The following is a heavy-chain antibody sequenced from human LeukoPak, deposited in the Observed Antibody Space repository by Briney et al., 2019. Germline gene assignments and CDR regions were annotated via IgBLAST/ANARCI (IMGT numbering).Heavy chain of an antibody. Sequence: GGSLRLSCAASGFTFSSYAMSWVRQAPGKGLEWVSGILDSGYSTYYANSVKGRFTISRDNSNNTLYLQINSLRAEDTAVYYCAKLGGHPLHNYYVGVWGKGTTVAVSS. J-gene: IGHJ6*03. CDR1: GFTFSSYA. V-gene: IGHV3-23*01. D-gene: IGHD3-16*01. CDR3: AKLGGHPLHNYYVGV. CDR2: ILDSGYST.